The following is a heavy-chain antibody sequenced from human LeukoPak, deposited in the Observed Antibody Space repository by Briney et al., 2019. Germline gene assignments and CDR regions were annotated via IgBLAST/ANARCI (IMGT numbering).Heavy chain of an antibody. V-gene: IGHV4-34*01. J-gene: IGHJ4*02. CDR1: GGSFSGYY. CDR3: ASGIAAAWYYFDY. D-gene: IGHD6-13*01. Sequence: SETLSLTCAVYGGSFSGYYWSWIHQPPGKGLEWIGEINHSGSTNYNPSLKSRVTISVDTSKNQFSLKLSSVTAADTAVYYCASGIAAAWYYFDYWGQGTLVTVSS. CDR2: INHSGST.